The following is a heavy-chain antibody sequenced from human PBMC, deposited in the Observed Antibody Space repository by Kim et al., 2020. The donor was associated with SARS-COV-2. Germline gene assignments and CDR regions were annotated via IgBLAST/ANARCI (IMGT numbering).Heavy chain of an antibody. V-gene: IGHV3-23*01. Sequence: GGSLRLSCAASGFPLRSYAMSWVRQAPGKGLEWVSGISGSGSSTYYADSVKGRFTISRDNSKNTLYLQMNSLRAEDTAVYYCAKDLNYGNYYASSDYYGGFDYWGQGTLVTVSS. CDR3: AKDLNYGNYYASSDYYGGFDY. CDR1: GFPLRSYA. CDR2: ISGSGSST. J-gene: IGHJ4*02. D-gene: IGHD3-22*01.